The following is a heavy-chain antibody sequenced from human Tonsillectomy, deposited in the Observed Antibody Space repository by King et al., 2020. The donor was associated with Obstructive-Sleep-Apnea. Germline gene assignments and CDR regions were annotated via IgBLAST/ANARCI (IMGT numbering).Heavy chain of an antibody. CDR1: GGTFSSYA. Sequence: QLVQSGAEVKKPGSSVKVSCKASGGTFSSYAISWVRQAPGQGLEWMGGIIPILGIANYAQKFQGRVTITADKSTSTAYMELSSLRSEDTAVYYCARGGMTTVTINASWFDPWGQGTLVTVSS. CDR3: ARGGMTTVTINASWFDP. J-gene: IGHJ5*02. D-gene: IGHD4-11*01. CDR2: IIPILGIA. V-gene: IGHV1-69*09.